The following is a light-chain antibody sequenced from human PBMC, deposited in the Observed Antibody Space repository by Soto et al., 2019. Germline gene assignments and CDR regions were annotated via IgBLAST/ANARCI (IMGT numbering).Light chain of an antibody. CDR1: NIGSKT. V-gene: IGLV3-21*02. J-gene: IGLJ1*01. Sequence: SYELTQPPSVSVAPGQTARITCGGHNIGSKTVHWYQQMPGQAPVLVIYDDSDRPSGIPERFSGSNSGNTATLTISRVEAGDEAAYYCQVWDTTSDQLYVFGTGTKVTVL. CDR3: QVWDTTSDQLYV. CDR2: DDS.